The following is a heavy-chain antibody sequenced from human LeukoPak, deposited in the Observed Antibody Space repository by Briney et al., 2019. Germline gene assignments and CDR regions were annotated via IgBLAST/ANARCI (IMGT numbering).Heavy chain of an antibody. V-gene: IGHV1-18*01. D-gene: IGHD2-2*01. CDR3: ARSCSTTSCYLYGMDV. Sequence: ASVKVSRKASGYTFTSYGISWVRQAPGQGLEWMGWTSAYNGHTNYAQKLQDRVTMTTDTATSTAYMELRSLRSDDTAIYYCARSCSTTSCYLYGMDVWGQGTTVTVSS. CDR2: TSAYNGHT. CDR1: GYTFTSYG. J-gene: IGHJ6*02.